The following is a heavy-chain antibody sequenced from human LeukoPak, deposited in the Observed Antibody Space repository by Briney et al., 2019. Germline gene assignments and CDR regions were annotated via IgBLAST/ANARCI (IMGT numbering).Heavy chain of an antibody. D-gene: IGHD3-9*01. J-gene: IGHJ4*02. CDR2: IKQDGSEK. CDR3: ARDARSVRYFDWLGY. V-gene: IGHV3-7*01. Sequence: SGGSLRLSCAASGFTFSSYWMSWVRQAPGKGLEWVANIKQDGSEKYYVYSVKGRFTISRDNAKNSLYLQMNSLRAEDTAVYYCARDARSVRYFDWLGYWGQGTLVTVSS. CDR1: GFTFSSYW.